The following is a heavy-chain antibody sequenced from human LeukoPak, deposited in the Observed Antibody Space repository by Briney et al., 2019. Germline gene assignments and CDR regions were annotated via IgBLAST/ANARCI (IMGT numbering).Heavy chain of an antibody. J-gene: IGHJ6*04. CDR1: GSRLTEFS. V-gene: IGHV1-24*01. Sequence: ASVTVSCTVSGSRLTEFSMHWVRQAPGKGLEWMGGFDPEDGETIYAQKFQGRVTMTEDTSTDTAYMELSSLRSEDTAVYYCARCQPTGMDVWGKGTTVTVSS. CDR2: FDPEDGET. D-gene: IGHD2-15*01. CDR3: ARCQPTGMDV.